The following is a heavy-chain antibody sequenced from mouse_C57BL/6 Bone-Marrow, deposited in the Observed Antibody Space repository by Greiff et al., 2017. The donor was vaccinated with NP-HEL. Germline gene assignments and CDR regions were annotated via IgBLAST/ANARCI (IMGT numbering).Heavy chain of an antibody. CDR3: ARQGWDGGFDY. J-gene: IGHJ2*01. D-gene: IGHD4-1*01. CDR2: IYPRSGNT. CDR1: GYTFTSYG. Sequence: QVHVKQSGAELARPGASVKLSCKASGYTFTSYGISWVKQRTGQGLEWIGEIYPRSGNTYYNEKFKGKATLTADKSSSTAYMELRSLTSEDSAVYFCARQGWDGGFDYWGQGTTLTVSS. V-gene: IGHV1-81*01.